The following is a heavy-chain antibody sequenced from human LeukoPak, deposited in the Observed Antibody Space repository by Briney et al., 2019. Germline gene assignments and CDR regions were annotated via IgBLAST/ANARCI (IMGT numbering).Heavy chain of an antibody. CDR2: ISNSGGSS. CDR3: AKIKGKDGVRDAYDT. Sequence: GGSLRLSCAASGFTFGNSAMTWVRQVSGKGLEWVSTISNSGGSSYYADFVKGRFTIARDNSRDTLYLQMNGLRAEDTALYYCAKIKGKDGVRDAYDTWGQGTMVTVSS. CDR1: GFTFGNSA. V-gene: IGHV3-23*01. J-gene: IGHJ3*02.